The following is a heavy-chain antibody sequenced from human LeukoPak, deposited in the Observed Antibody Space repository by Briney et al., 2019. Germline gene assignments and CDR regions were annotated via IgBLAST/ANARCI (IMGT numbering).Heavy chain of an antibody. D-gene: IGHD3-22*01. Sequence: ASVKVSCKASGYTFTSYDINWVRQATGQGLEWMGWMNPNSGNTGYAQKFQGRVTMTRNTSISTAYMGLSSLRSEDTAVYYCARVRYYDSSGYYLHAVDYWGQGTLVTVSS. CDR1: GYTFTSYD. CDR3: ARVRYYDSSGYYLHAVDY. J-gene: IGHJ4*02. CDR2: MNPNSGNT. V-gene: IGHV1-8*01.